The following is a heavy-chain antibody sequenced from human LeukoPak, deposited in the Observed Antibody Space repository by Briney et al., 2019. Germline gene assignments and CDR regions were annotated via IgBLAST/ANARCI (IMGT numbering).Heavy chain of an antibody. CDR1: GGSFSGYY. D-gene: IGHD2-15*01. CDR3: AKDYCSGGSCYGGWFDP. V-gene: IGHV4-34*01. CDR2: INHSGST. J-gene: IGHJ5*02. Sequence: SETLSLTCAVYGGSFSGYYWSWIRQPPGKGLEWIGEINHSGSTNYNPSLKSRVTISVDTSKNQFSLKLSSVTAADTAVYYCAKDYCSGGSCYGGWFDPWGQGTLVTVSS.